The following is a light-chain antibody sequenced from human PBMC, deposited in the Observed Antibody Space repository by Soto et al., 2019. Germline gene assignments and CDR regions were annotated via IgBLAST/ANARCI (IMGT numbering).Light chain of an antibody. J-gene: IGKJ1*01. CDR2: GAS. V-gene: IGKV3-15*01. Sequence: EIVMTQSPATLSVSPGERATLSCRASQSVSSNLAWYQQKPGQAPRLLIYGASTRATGIPARFSGSRSGTEFTLTISSLQSEDFAVYYCQQYNNWRGTF. CDR1: QSVSSN. CDR3: QQYNNWRGT.